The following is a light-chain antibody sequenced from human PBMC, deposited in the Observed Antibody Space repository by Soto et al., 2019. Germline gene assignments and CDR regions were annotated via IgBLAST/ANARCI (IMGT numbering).Light chain of an antibody. V-gene: IGLV2-11*01. J-gene: IGLJ3*02. Sequence: QSVLTQPRSVSGSPGQSVTISCTGNSSDVGGYNYVSWYQQYPGKAPKLMIYDVSKRPSGVPDRFSGSKSGNTASLTISGLQAEDEAYYYCCSYAGSYSWVFGGGTKLTVL. CDR3: CSYAGSYSWV. CDR1: SSDVGGYNY. CDR2: DVS.